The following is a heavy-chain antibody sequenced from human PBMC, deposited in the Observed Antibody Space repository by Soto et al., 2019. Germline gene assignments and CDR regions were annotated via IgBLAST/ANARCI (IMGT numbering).Heavy chain of an antibody. Sequence: PSETLSLTCAVSGGSISSGGYSWSWIRQPPGKGLEWIGYIYHSGSTYYNPSLKSRVTISVGRSKNQFSLKLSSVTAADTAVYYCASRRRCSSTSCPFDYWGQGTLVTVSS. CDR1: GGSISSGGYS. CDR2: IYHSGST. J-gene: IGHJ4*02. D-gene: IGHD2-2*01. CDR3: ASRRRCSSTSCPFDY. V-gene: IGHV4-30-2*01.